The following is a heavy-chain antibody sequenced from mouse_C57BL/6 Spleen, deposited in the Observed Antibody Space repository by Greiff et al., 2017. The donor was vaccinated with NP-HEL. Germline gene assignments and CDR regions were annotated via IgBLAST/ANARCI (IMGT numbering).Heavy chain of an antibody. CDR2: ISDGGSYT. CDR3: ARNSLGGGSHWYFDV. Sequence: EVMLVESGGGLVKPGGSLKLSCAASGFTFSSYAMSWVRQTPEKRLEWVATISDGGSYTYYPDNVKGRFTISRDNAKNNLYLQMSHLKSEDTAMYFCARNSLGGGSHWYFDVWGTGTTVTVSS. CDR1: GFTFSSYA. V-gene: IGHV5-4*03. J-gene: IGHJ1*03. D-gene: IGHD4-1*01.